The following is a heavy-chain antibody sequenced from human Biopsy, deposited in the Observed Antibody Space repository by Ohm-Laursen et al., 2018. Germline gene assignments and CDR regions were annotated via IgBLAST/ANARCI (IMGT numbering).Heavy chain of an antibody. V-gene: IGHV4-59*07. CDR3: ARVGVGAPSIDYFDS. CDR1: GGSIYNFF. J-gene: IGHJ4*02. D-gene: IGHD1-26*01. CDR2: IYYSGST. Sequence: PLDTLSLTCAVSGGSIYNFFWSWIRQPPGKGLEWIGYIYYSGSTNYNPSLKSRVTISVDRSKNHFSLELSSVTAADTAVYYCARVGVGAPSIDYFDSWGQGALVTVSS.